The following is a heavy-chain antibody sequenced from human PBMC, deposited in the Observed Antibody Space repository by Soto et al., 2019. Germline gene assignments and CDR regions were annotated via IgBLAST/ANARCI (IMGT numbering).Heavy chain of an antibody. CDR2: ISAYNGNT. Sequence: QVQLVQSGAEVKKPGASVKVSCKASGYTFTSYGISWVRQAPGQGLEWMGWISAYNGNTNYAQKLQGRVTMTTDTSKRTANLELRSLGSDDAAVYYWACGSGWMDYWGRGSLVTVSS. CDR1: GYTFTSYG. D-gene: IGHD6-19*01. CDR3: ACGSGWMDY. V-gene: IGHV1-18*01. J-gene: IGHJ4*02.